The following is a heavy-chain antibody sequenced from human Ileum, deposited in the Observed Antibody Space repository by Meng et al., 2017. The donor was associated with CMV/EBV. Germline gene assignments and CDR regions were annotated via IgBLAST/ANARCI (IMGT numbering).Heavy chain of an antibody. CDR1: GFTFSSYN. CDR2: ITSGSSDI. J-gene: IGHJ4*02. Sequence: GGSLRLSCAASGFTFSSYNMNWVRQAPGKGLEWVSSITSGSSDIYYADSVKGRFTISRDNAKNSLYLQMNSLRAEDTAVYYCACYTWIQLSIWGPGTLVTVSS. V-gene: IGHV3-21*01. D-gene: IGHD5-18*01. CDR3: ACYTWIQLSI.